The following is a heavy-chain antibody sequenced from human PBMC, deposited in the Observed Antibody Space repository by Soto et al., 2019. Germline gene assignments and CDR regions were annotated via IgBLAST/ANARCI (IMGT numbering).Heavy chain of an antibody. CDR2: ISYDGSNK. CDR1: GFTFSSYA. D-gene: IGHD3-22*01. Sequence: PGGSLRLSCAASGFTFSSYAMHWVRQAPGKGLEWVAVISYDGSNKYYADSVKGRFTISRDNSKNTLYLQMNSLRAEDTAVYYCASYYDSSGKPDTPDPFDYWGQGTLVTVSS. V-gene: IGHV3-30-3*01. CDR3: ASYYDSSGKPDTPDPFDY. J-gene: IGHJ4*02.